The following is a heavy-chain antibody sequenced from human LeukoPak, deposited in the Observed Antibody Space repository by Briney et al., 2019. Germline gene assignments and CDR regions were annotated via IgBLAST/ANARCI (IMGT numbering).Heavy chain of an antibody. CDR3: ARIYGDYVLYYFDY. CDR2: IKQDGSEK. V-gene: IGHV3-7*01. CDR1: GFTFGDYG. Sequence: GGSLRLSCAASGFTFGDYGMSWVRQAPGKGLEWVANIKQDGSEKYYVDSVKGRFTISRDNAKNSLYLQMNSLRAEDTAVYYCARIYGDYVLYYFDYWGQGTLVTVSS. D-gene: IGHD4-17*01. J-gene: IGHJ4*02.